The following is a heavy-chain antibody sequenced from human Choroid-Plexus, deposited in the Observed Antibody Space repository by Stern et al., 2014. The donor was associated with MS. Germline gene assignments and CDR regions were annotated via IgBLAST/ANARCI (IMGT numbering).Heavy chain of an antibody. V-gene: IGHV3-73*01. D-gene: IGHD4-17*01. CDR3: ARFYGDSGPFGMDV. CDR1: GFTFSASG. Sequence: EVHLVESGGGLVQPGGSLKLSCAASGFTFSASGVHWVRQASGRGLERVSRIRSKHNNYATAYIPSVQGRFTVSRDDSTDTAFLQMDSLKTEDTAVYYCARFYGDSGPFGMDVWGQGTTVTVSS. CDR2: IRSKHNNYAT. J-gene: IGHJ6*02.